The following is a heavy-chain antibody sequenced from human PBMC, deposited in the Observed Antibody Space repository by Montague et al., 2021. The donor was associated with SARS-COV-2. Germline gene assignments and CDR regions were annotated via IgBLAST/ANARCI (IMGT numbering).Heavy chain of an antibody. J-gene: IGHJ6*02. CDR1: GFSLSTSGVS. CDR2: IDWEGDT. CDR3: ARTLYRIVNYGLLFSYGMDV. V-gene: IGHV2-70*19. Sequence: PALVKPTQTLTLTCTFSGFSLSTSGVSVGWVRQPPGKALEWLAVIDWEGDTHYSTPLKTRLTISKDTTRNQVVLTVTNMDPVDTATYYCARTLYRIVNYGLLFSYGMDVWGQGTMVTVSS. D-gene: IGHD2-21*02.